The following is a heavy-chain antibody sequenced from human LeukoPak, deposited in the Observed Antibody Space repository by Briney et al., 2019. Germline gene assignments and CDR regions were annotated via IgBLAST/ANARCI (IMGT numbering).Heavy chain of an antibody. D-gene: IGHD2-2*02. CDR1: GYTFTSYY. CDR2: INPTSGST. J-gene: IGHJ6*03. V-gene: IGHV1-46*01. Sequence: GASVKVSCQASGYTFTSYYIHWVRQAPGEGLEWMGIINPTSGSTSYSQKFQGRVTMTRDMSTSTVYMEMSRLRSEDTAVYYCARVAAEVVGVPGAIGFGWVRRDYYFMDVWGKGTTVTVSS. CDR3: ARVAAEVVGVPGAIGFGWVRRDYYFMDV.